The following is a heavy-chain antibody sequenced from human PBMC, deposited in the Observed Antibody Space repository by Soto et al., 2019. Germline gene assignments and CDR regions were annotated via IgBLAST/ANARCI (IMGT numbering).Heavy chain of an antibody. CDR2: ISNK. V-gene: IGHV3-21*01. D-gene: IGHD6-19*01. CDR1: GFTFSSYS. J-gene: IGHJ3*02. CDR3: ARDSDLAVAGVTTFDM. Sequence: GGSLRLSSAASGFTFSSYSMNWVRQAPGKGLEWVSSISNKYYVDSVKDRFTISRDNSKNTLYLHMNSLRAEDTAVYYCARDSDLAVAGVTTFDMWGQGTMVTVSS.